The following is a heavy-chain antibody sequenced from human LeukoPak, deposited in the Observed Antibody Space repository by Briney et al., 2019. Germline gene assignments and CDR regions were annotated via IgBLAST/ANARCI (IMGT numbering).Heavy chain of an antibody. CDR3: ARGRGMGATSYYYYMDV. CDR2: ISYSGST. D-gene: IGHD1-26*01. CDR1: GGSISSSNYY. V-gene: IGHV4-39*01. J-gene: IGHJ6*03. Sequence: SETLSLTCTVSGGSISSSNYYWGWIRQPPGKGLEWIGSISYSGSTSYNPSLKSRVTISVDTSKNQFSLNLSSVTAADTALYYCARGRGMGATSYYYYMDVWGKGTTVTISS.